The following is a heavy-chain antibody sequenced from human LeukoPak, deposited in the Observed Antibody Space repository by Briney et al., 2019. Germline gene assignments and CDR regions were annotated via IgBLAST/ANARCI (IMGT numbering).Heavy chain of an antibody. V-gene: IGHV1-69*06. CDR1: GGTFSSYA. CDR2: IIPIFGTA. CDR3: ARAPSKTVHYYYYYGMDV. Sequence: GASVKLSCKASGGTFSSYAISWVRQAPGQGLEWMGGIIPIFGTANYAQKFPGRVTITADKSTSTAYMELSSLRSEDMAVYYCARAPSKTVHYYYYYGMDVWGKGTTVTVSS. J-gene: IGHJ6*04.